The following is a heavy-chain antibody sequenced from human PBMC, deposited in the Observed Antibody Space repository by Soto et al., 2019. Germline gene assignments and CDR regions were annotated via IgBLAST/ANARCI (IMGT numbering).Heavy chain of an antibody. V-gene: IGHV4-59*08. CDR2: IYYSGST. Sequence: SETLSLTCTVSGGSISSYYWSWIRQPPGKGLEWIGYIYYSGSTNYNPSLKSRVTISVDTSKNQFSLKLSSVTAADTAVYYCASIDFWSGYRYDYWGQGTLVTVSS. D-gene: IGHD3-3*01. CDR3: ASIDFWSGYRYDY. J-gene: IGHJ4*02. CDR1: GGSISSYY.